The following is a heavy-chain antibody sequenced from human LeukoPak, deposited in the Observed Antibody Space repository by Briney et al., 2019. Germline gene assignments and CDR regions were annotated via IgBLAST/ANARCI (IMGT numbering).Heavy chain of an antibody. CDR3: ARVFGIAAASEI. V-gene: IGHV1-2*02. J-gene: IGHJ3*02. CDR2: INPNSGGT. D-gene: IGHD6-13*01. CDR1: GYTFTSYD. Sequence: GASVKVSCKASGYTFTSYDINWVRQATGQGLEWMGWINPNSGGTNYAQKFQGRVTMTRDTSISTAYMELSRLRSDDTAVYYCARVFGIAAASEIWGQGTMVTVSS.